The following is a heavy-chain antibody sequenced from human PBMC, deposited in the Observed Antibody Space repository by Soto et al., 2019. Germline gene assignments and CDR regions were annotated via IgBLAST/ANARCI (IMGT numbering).Heavy chain of an antibody. J-gene: IGHJ6*02. CDR3: ARPTYYDFWSGYTPRLDYYGMDV. V-gene: IGHV1-69*13. Sequence: SVKVSCKASGGTFSSYAISWVRQAPGQGLEWMGGIIPIFGTANYAQKFQGRVTTTADESTSTDYMELSSLRSEDTAVYYCARPTYYDFWSGYTPRLDYYGMDVWGQGTTVTVSS. CDR1: GGTFSSYA. D-gene: IGHD3-3*01. CDR2: IIPIFGTA.